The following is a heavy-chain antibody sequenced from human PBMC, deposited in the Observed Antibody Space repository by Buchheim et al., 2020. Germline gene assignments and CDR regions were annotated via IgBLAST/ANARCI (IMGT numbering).Heavy chain of an antibody. CDR1: GFTFSSYW. CDR2: IKQDGSEK. CDR3: ARVSVRSIPHYYYYYGMDV. Sequence: EVQLVESGGGLVQPGGSLRRSCAASGFTFSSYWMSWVRQAPGKGLEWVANIKQDGSEKYYVDSVKGRFTISRDNAKNSLYLQMNSLRAEDTAVYYCARVSVRSIPHYYYYYGMDVWGQGTT. D-gene: IGHD3-3*02. J-gene: IGHJ6*02. V-gene: IGHV3-7*01.